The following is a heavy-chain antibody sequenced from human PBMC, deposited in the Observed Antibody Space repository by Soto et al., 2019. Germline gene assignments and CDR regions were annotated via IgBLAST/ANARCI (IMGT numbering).Heavy chain of an antibody. CDR2: LNPHNGKT. CDR1: GYTFTSHD. J-gene: IGHJ4*02. Sequence: QVQLVQSGTEVKTPGASVKVSCKASGYTFTSHDINWVRQATGQGLEWMGWLNPHNGKTGYAQRFQGRVTMPWNATTGTVYLELSSLRSEDTAMYYCARVSSIAARRSFDSWGQGTLVTVSS. V-gene: IGHV1-8*01. D-gene: IGHD6-6*01. CDR3: ARVSSIAARRSFDS.